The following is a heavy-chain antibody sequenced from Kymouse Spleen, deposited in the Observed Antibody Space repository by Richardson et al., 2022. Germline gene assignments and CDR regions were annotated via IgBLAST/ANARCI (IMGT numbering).Heavy chain of an antibody. Sequence: EVQLVESGGGLVQPGGSLRLSCAASGFTFSSYWMSWVRQAPGKGLEWVANIKQDGSEKYYVDSVKGRFTISRDNAKNSLYLQMNSLRAEDTAVYYCARALYDILTGLGDWGQGTLVTVSS. CDR3: ARALYDILTGLGD. J-gene: IGHJ4*02. V-gene: IGHV3-7*01. D-gene: IGHD3-9*01. CDR2: IKQDGSEK. CDR1: GFTFSSYW.